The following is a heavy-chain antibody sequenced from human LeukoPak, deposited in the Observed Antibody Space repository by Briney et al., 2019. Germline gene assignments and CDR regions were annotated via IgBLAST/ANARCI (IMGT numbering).Heavy chain of an antibody. V-gene: IGHV1-69*01. CDR3: ARVSSSWYNDQNWFDP. CDR1: GGTFSSYA. CDR2: IIPIFGTA. Sequence: SVKASCTASGGTFSSYAISWVRQAPGQGLEWMGGIIPIFGTANYAQKFQGRVTITADESTSTAYMELSSLRSEDTAVYYCARVSSSWYNDQNWFDPWGQGTLVTVSS. D-gene: IGHD6-13*01. J-gene: IGHJ5*02.